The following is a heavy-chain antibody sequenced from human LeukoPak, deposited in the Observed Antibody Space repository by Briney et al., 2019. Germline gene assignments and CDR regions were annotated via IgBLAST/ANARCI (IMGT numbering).Heavy chain of an antibody. CDR1: GFTVSSDS. Sequence: GGSLRLSCTVSGFTVSSDSMSWVRQAPGKGLEWVANIKQDGSEKYYVDSVKGRFTISRDNAKNSLYLQMNSLRAEDTAVYYCARVVYDFWSGYYGGYYFDYWGQGTLVTVSS. CDR3: ARVVYDFWSGYYGGYYFDY. D-gene: IGHD3-3*01. CDR2: IKQDGSEK. V-gene: IGHV3-7*01. J-gene: IGHJ4*02.